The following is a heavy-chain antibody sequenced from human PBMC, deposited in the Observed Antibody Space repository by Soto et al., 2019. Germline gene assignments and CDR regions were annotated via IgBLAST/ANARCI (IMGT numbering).Heavy chain of an antibody. J-gene: IGHJ3*02. D-gene: IGHD3-10*01. V-gene: IGHV1-46*03. CDR1: GYTFTSYY. CDR2: INPSGGST. Sequence: ASVKVSCKASGYTFTSYYMHWARQAPGQGLEWMGIINPSGGSTSYAQKFQGRVTMTRDTSTSTVYMELSSLRSEDTAVYYCARAKLYGSGSYYKLGPAFDIWGQGTMVTVSS. CDR3: ARAKLYGSGSYYKLGPAFDI.